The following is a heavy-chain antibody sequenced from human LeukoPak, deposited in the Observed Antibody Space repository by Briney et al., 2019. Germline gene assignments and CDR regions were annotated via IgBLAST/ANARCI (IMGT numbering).Heavy chain of an antibody. D-gene: IGHD4-17*01. J-gene: IGHJ5*02. CDR3: ARVSDYGDQTNWFDP. Sequence: GSLRLSCAASGFTFSSYAMHWIRQPPGKGLEWIGSIYYSGSTYYNPSLKSRVTISVDTSKNQFFLKLSSVTAADTAVYYCARVSDYGDQTNWFDPWGQGTLVTVSS. V-gene: IGHV4-39*07. CDR2: IYYSGST. CDR1: GFTFSSYA.